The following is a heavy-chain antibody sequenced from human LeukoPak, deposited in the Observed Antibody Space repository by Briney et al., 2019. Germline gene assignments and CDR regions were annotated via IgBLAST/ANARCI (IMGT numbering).Heavy chain of an antibody. D-gene: IGHD2-2*01. Sequence: GGSLRLSCAASGFTFSSYEMNWVRQAPGKGLEWVSYITSSGSTVYYADSVKGRFTISRDNAKNSLYLQMNSLRAEDTAVYYCARSERYCSSTSCYLNYWGQGTLVTVSS. CDR3: ARSERYCSSTSCYLNY. CDR1: GFTFSSYE. CDR2: ITSSGSTV. J-gene: IGHJ4*02. V-gene: IGHV3-48*03.